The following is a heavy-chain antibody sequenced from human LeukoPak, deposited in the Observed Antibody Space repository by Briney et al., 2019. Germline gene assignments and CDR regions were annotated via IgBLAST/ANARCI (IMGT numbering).Heavy chain of an antibody. Sequence: GGSLRLSCAASGFTLSSYAMSWVRQAPGKGLEWVSAISGSGGSTYYADSVKGRFTISRDNSKNTLYLQMNSLRAEDTAVYYCAKDTIMITFGGVIVMDYFDYWGQGTLVTVSS. CDR2: ISGSGGST. V-gene: IGHV3-23*01. CDR1: GFTLSSYA. D-gene: IGHD3-16*02. J-gene: IGHJ4*02. CDR3: AKDTIMITFGGVIVMDYFDY.